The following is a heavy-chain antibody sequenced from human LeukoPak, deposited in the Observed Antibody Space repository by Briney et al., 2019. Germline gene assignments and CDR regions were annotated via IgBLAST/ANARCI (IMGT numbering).Heavy chain of an antibody. V-gene: IGHV3-49*04. CDR1: GFTFTDYG. D-gene: IGHD2-15*01. J-gene: IGHJ4*02. CDR3: DSSGYFDY. Sequence: GGSLRLSCTTSGFTFTDYGLSWVRQAPGKGLEWVAFIRSKAYGGTTEYAASVKGRFTISRDDSKSIVYLQMNSLKTEDTAIYYCDSSGYFDYWGQGTVVTVSS. CDR2: IRSKAYGGTT.